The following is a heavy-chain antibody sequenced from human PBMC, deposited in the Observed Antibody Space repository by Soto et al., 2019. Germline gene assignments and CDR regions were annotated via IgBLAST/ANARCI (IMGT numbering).Heavy chain of an antibody. Sequence: SETLSLTCTVSGGSISSSSYYWGWIRQPPGKGLEWIGSIYYSGSTYYNPSIKSRVTISVDTSKNQFSLKLSSVTAADTAVYYCARYGGYSYGYLGSEYWGQGTLVTVSS. V-gene: IGHV4-39*01. CDR1: GGSISSSSYY. D-gene: IGHD5-18*01. CDR2: IYYSGST. CDR3: ARYGGYSYGYLGSEY. J-gene: IGHJ4*02.